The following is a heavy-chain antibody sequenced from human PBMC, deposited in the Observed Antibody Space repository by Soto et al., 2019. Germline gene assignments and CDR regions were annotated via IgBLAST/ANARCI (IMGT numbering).Heavy chain of an antibody. Sequence: PGGSLRLSCASSGCTFSSYSMNWVRQAPGKGLEWVSSISSSSSYIYYADSVKGRFTISRDNAKNSLYLQMNSLRAEDTAVYYCARDGLVLLWFGESKRDAFDIWGQGTTVTVSS. CDR3: ARDGLVLLWFGESKRDAFDI. J-gene: IGHJ3*02. CDR2: ISSSSSYI. V-gene: IGHV3-21*01. CDR1: GCTFSSYS. D-gene: IGHD3-10*01.